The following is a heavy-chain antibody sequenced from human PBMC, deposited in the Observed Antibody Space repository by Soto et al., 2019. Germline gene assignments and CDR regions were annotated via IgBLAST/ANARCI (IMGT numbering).Heavy chain of an antibody. CDR3: ARDPDFWSGYLDY. V-gene: IGHV1-18*01. CDR2: INPYNGKK. J-gene: IGHJ4*02. D-gene: IGHD3-3*01. Sequence: QVQLLQSGAEVKKAGASVKVSCEASGFTFTSYGFSWVRQAPGQGLEWMGWINPYNGKKNYAQKFQGRVTMTIDTSTDTVHMEVRSLRSDDTPVYYCARDPDFWSGYLDYWGQGTLVTVSS. CDR1: GFTFTSYG.